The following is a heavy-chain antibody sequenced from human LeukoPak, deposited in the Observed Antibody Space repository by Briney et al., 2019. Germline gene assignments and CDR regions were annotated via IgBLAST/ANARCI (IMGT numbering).Heavy chain of an antibody. Sequence: GGSLRLSCAASGFTFSSYEMNWVRQAPGKGLEWVSYISSSGSTIYYADSVKGRFTISRDNAKNSLYLQMNSLRAEDTAVYYCARDISSGDVDIVAIDAFDIWGQGTMVTVSS. CDR1: GFTFSSYE. J-gene: IGHJ3*02. D-gene: IGHD5-12*01. CDR3: ARDISSGDVDIVAIDAFDI. CDR2: ISSSGSTI. V-gene: IGHV3-48*03.